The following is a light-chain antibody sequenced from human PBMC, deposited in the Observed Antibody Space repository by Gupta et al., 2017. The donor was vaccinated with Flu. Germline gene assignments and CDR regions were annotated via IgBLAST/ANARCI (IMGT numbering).Light chain of an antibody. J-gene: IGLJ2*01. Sequence: QSVLTQPPSASGTPGQRVTISCSGSSSNIGSNYVYWYQQLPGTAPKLLIYSNNQRPSGVPDRFSGSKSGTSASLAISGLRSEDEADDYCAAWDDSLSGGVFGGGTKLTVL. CDR3: AAWDDSLSGGV. V-gene: IGLV1-47*02. CDR1: SSNIGSNY. CDR2: SNN.